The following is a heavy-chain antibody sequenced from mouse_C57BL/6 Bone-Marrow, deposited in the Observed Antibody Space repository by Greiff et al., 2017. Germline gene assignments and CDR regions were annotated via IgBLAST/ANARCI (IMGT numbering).Heavy chain of an antibody. Sequence: DVQLVESGGGLVKPGGSLKLSCAASGFTFSSYAMSWVRQTPEKRLEWVATISAGGSYTYYPANVKGRFTISRDNAKNNLYLQMSHLKSEDTAMYYCARPRDYDVAWFAYWGQGTLVTVSA. CDR1: GFTFSSYA. D-gene: IGHD2-4*01. CDR2: ISAGGSYT. J-gene: IGHJ3*01. V-gene: IGHV5-4*01. CDR3: ARPRDYDVAWFAY.